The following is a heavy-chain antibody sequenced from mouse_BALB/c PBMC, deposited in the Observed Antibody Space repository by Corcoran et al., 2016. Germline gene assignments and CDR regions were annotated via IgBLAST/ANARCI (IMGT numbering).Heavy chain of an antibody. D-gene: IGHD2-4*01. CDR2: IHPNNGGT. J-gene: IGHJ3*01. CDR3: AREGYDFDLAY. CDR1: GYTFTEYS. Sequence: EVQLQQSGPELVKLGASVKISCKTSGYTFTEYSMHWVKQSHGQSLEWIGGIHPNNGGTSYNQKFKGKATLTVDKSSSTAYMELRSLTSEASAVYYCAREGYDFDLAYWGQGTLVAVSA. V-gene: IGHV1-18*01.